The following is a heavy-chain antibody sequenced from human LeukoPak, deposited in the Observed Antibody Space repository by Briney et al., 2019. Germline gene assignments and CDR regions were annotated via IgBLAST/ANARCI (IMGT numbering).Heavy chain of an antibody. D-gene: IGHD6-13*01. CDR3: ARHRSVSWDLFDY. Sequence: PSETLSLTCTVSGGSISSSSYYWGWIRQPPGKGLEWIGSIYYSGSTYYNPSLKSRVTISVDTSKNQFSLKLSSVTAADTAVYYCARHRSVSWDLFDYWGQGTLVTVSS. V-gene: IGHV4-39*01. CDR2: IYYSGST. CDR1: GGSISSSSYY. J-gene: IGHJ4*02.